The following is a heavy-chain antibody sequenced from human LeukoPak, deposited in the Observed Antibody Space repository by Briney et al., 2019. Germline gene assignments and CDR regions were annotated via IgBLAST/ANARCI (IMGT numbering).Heavy chain of an antibody. Sequence: SETLSLTCTVSGGSISSSSYYWGWIRQPPGKGLEWIGSIYYSGSTYYNPSLKSRVTISVDTSKNQFSLKLSSVTAADTAVYYCARCVYGSGNYYMPSDAFDIWGQGTMVTVSS. D-gene: IGHD3-10*01. CDR3: ARCVYGSGNYYMPSDAFDI. CDR1: GGSISSSSYY. J-gene: IGHJ3*02. V-gene: IGHV4-39*07. CDR2: IYYSGST.